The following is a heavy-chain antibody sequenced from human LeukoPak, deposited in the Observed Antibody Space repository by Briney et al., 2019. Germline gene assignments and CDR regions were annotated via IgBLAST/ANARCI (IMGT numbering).Heavy chain of an antibody. CDR3: AKDVTMAPSAGYFDY. CDR1: GFTFDDYA. CDR2: ISWNSGSI. D-gene: IGHD3-10*01. Sequence: GGSLRLSCAASGFTFDDYAMHWVRQAPGKGLEWVSGISWNSGSIGYADSVKGRFTISRDNAKNSLYLQMNSLRAEDTALYYCAKDVTMAPSAGYFDYWGQGTLVTVSS. V-gene: IGHV3-9*01. J-gene: IGHJ4*02.